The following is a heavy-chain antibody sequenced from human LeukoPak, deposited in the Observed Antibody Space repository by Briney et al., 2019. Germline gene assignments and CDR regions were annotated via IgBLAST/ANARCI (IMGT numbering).Heavy chain of an antibody. CDR3: AQSIPPIFGVVSKVSGYMDV. Sequence: SVKVSCKASGGTFSSYAISWVRQAPGQGLEWMGGIIPIFGTANYAQKFQGRVTITTDESTSTAYMELSSLRSEDTAVYYCAQSIPPIFGVVSKVSGYMDVWGKGTTVTVSS. J-gene: IGHJ6*03. CDR1: GGTFSSYA. D-gene: IGHD3-3*01. V-gene: IGHV1-69*05. CDR2: IIPIFGTA.